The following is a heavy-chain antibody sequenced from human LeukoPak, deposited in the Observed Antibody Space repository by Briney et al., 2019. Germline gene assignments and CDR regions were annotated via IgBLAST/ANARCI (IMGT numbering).Heavy chain of an antibody. J-gene: IGHJ3*02. CDR2: IRYDGSNK. CDR3: AKADDFWSGYYPHAFDI. Sequence: GGSLRLSCAASGFTLSSYGMHWVRQAPGKGLEWVAFIRYDGSNKYYADSVKGRFTISRDNSKNTLYLQMNSLRAEDTAVYYCAKADDFWSGYYPHAFDIWGQGTMVTVSS. D-gene: IGHD3-3*01. CDR1: GFTLSSYG. V-gene: IGHV3-30*02.